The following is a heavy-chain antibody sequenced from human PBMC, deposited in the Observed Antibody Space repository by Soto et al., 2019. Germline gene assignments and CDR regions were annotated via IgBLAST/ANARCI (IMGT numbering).Heavy chain of an antibody. Sequence: ASVKVSCKASGDSVSNDYLHWVRQAPGQGFEWLGLISPFGGATAYAQRFKGRVTVTMDKSSTTFYLELSSLRSDDTAVYYCAKGRGGKTVANFGMDVWGQGVTVTVSS. D-gene: IGHD3-16*01. V-gene: IGHV1-46*01. CDR1: GDSVSNDY. CDR3: AKGRGGKTVANFGMDV. J-gene: IGHJ6*02. CDR2: ISPFGGAT.